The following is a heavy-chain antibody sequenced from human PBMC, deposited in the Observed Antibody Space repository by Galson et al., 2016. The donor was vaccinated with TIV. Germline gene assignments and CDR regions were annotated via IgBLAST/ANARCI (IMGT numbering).Heavy chain of an antibody. CDR1: GDSITSTYYY. J-gene: IGHJ4*02. D-gene: IGHD3-22*01. CDR2: LYYSGST. Sequence: ETLSLTCSVSGDSITSTYYYWGWIRQPPGKGLEWIGSLYYSGSTYYNPSLKSRVTISVDTSKNQFSLSLSSVTAADTAVFYCARQRLTMISRFESWGQGTQVTVTS. V-gene: IGHV4-39*01. CDR3: ARQRLTMISRFES.